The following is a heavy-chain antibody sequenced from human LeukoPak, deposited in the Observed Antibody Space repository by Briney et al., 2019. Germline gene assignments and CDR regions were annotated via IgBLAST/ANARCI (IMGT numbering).Heavy chain of an antibody. CDR2: ISGSGVST. D-gene: IGHD2-15*01. J-gene: IGHJ6*02. Sequence: TGGSLRLSCAASGFTFSTYAMSWVRQAPGKGLEWVSSISGSGVSTYYADSVEGRFTISRDNSKNTLYLQMNSLRVEDTAAYYCARRYCSGGSRYTRYYGMDVWGQGSTVTVSS. V-gene: IGHV3-23*01. CDR1: GFTFSTYA. CDR3: ARRYCSGGSRYTRYYGMDV.